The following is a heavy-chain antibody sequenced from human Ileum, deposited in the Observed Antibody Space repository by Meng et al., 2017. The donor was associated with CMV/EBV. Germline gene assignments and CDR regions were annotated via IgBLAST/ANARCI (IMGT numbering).Heavy chain of an antibody. CDR1: GGSITLNRYG. D-gene: IGHD3-3*01. CDR3: ARGFFWGGFDS. Sequence: CKTSGGSITLNRYGISWVRQAPGQGLEWMGGFIPMFGTPNYAQKYHDRVTITRDGSTNTMYMEMRSLTSDDTAIYYCARGFFWGGFDSWGQGTLVTVSS. V-gene: IGHV1-69*05. CDR2: FIPMFGTP. J-gene: IGHJ4*02.